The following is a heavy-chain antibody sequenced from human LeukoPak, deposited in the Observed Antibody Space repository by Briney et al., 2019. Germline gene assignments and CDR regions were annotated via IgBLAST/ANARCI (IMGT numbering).Heavy chain of an antibody. D-gene: IGHD1-14*01. CDR2: ISYDGSNK. CDR3: GRDFLGDHSLDY. V-gene: IGHV3-30*04. Sequence: RSLRLSCAASGFTFSSYAIHWVRQAPGKGLEWGAFISYDGSNKYYADSVKGRFTISRDNSKTTLYLQMNRMRSEDTAVYYCGRDFLGDHSLDYWGQETLVTVSS. J-gene: IGHJ4*02. CDR1: GFTFSSYA.